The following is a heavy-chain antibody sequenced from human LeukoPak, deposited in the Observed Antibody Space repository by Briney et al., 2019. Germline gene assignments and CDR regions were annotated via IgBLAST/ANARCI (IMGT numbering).Heavy chain of an antibody. CDR2: SFYSGIT. CDR1: GGSLRSYY. Sequence: PSETLSLTCTVSGGSLRSYYWSWVRQPPGKGLEWIGYSFYSGITKYNPSLESRVSISVDLSTNQFSLRLSSVTPADTAVYYCARDRRSGYYDYYYYGMDVWGQGTTVTVSS. J-gene: IGHJ6*02. CDR3: ARDRRSGYYDYYYYGMDV. V-gene: IGHV4-59*01. D-gene: IGHD3-3*01.